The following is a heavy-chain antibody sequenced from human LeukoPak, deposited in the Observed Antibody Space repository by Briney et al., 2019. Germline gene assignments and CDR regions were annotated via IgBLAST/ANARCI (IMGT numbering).Heavy chain of an antibody. V-gene: IGHV3-23*01. CDR2: ISGSGGST. D-gene: IGHD3-10*01. Sequence: GGSLRLSCAASGFTFSSYAMSWVRQAPGKGLEWVSAISGSGGSTYYADSVKGRFTISRDNSKNTLYLQMNSLRAEDTAVYYCAKDEVVRGVRPPHFGYWGQGTLVTVSS. CDR3: AKDEVVRGVRPPHFGY. CDR1: GFTFSSYA. J-gene: IGHJ4*02.